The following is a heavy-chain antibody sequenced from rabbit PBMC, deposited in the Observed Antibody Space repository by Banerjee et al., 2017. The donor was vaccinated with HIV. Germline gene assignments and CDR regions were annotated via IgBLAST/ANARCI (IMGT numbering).Heavy chain of an antibody. J-gene: IGHJ6*01. V-gene: IGHV1S45*01. Sequence: QEQLVESGGGLVQPEGSLTLSCTASGFDFSSYGISWVRQAPGKGLEWIACIYTSSGSTWYASWAKGRFTISKTSSTTVTLQMTSLTAADTAPYFCARRWDYVDLWGPGTPSPS. CDR1: GFDFSSYG. D-gene: IGHD2-1*01. CDR3: ARRWDYVDL. CDR2: IYTSSGST.